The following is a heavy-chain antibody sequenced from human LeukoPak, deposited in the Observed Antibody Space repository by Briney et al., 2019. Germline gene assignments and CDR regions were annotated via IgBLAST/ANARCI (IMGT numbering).Heavy chain of an antibody. CDR3: AGWGIVAAGTVGY. D-gene: IGHD6-13*01. V-gene: IGHV4-61*01. Sequence: PSETLSLTCTVSGGSVSSGSYYWSWIRQPPGKGLEWIGYIYYSGSTNYNPSLKSRVTISVDTSKNQFSLKLSSVTAADTAVYYCAGWGIVAAGTVGYWGQGTLVTVSS. J-gene: IGHJ4*02. CDR2: IYYSGST. CDR1: GGSVSSGSYY.